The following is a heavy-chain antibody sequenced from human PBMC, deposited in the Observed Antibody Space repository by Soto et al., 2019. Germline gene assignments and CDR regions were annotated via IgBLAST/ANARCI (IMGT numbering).Heavy chain of an antibody. CDR2: IYYSGTT. J-gene: IGHJ1*01. D-gene: IGHD4-17*01. V-gene: IGHV4-31*03. Sequence: QVKLQASGPGLVEPSQTLSLICTVSGGSISSGDYYWSWIRQLPGKVREWIGYIYYSGTTFHNPSLKSRVSISVDTAKNLFSLKLSYMTAADTDVYSCARTSGDYGLSKYFQHWGQGTLVTVSS. CDR3: ARTSGDYGLSKYFQH. CDR1: GGSISSGDYY.